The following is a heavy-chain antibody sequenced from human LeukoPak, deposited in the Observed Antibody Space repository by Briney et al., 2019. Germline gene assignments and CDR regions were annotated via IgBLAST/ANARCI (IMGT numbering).Heavy chain of an antibody. CDR2: IYSGGST. CDR3: VWGFLEVTGQGPFDY. D-gene: IGHD6-19*01. J-gene: IGHJ4*02. CDR1: GLTVSSHY. Sequence: PWGSLRLSCAASGLTVSSHYMSWVRQAPGKGLEWVSVIYSGGSTYYADSVKGRFTISRDNSRKTLYLQMNSLSADDTAVHYCVWGFLEVTGQGPFDYWGQGTLVTVSS. V-gene: IGHV3-53*01.